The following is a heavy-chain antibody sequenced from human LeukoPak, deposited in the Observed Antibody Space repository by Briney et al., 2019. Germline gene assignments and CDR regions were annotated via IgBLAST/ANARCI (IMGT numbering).Heavy chain of an antibody. D-gene: IGHD3-22*01. CDR3: ARDVDYYDSSGYYYDFDY. J-gene: IGHJ4*02. CDR2: INPNSGGT. Sequence: ASVKVSCKASGYTFTGYHMHWVRQAPGQGLEWMGWINPNSGGTNYQGRVTMTRDKSISTAYMELSRLRSDDTAVYYCARDVDYYDSSGYYYDFDYWGQGTLVTVSS. CDR1: GYTFTGYH. V-gene: IGHV1-2*02.